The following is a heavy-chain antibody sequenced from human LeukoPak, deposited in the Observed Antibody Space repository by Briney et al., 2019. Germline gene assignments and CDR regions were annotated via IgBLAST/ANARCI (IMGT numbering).Heavy chain of an antibody. CDR2: ISSNGGRT. CDR3: VRSPTTTVTKYYFDL. V-gene: IGHV3-64D*09. D-gene: IGHD4-17*01. Sequence: PGGSLRLSCSASGFTFSNYAMHWVRQAPGKGLEYASDISSNGGRTDYADSVKGRFTVSRGNSKNTLYLQMSSLRAEDTAVYHCVRSPTTTVTKYYFDLWGQGTLVSVSS. CDR1: GFTFSNYA. J-gene: IGHJ4*02.